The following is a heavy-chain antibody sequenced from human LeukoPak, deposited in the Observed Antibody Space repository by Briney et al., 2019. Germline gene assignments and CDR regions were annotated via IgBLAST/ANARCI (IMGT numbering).Heavy chain of an antibody. J-gene: IGHJ3*02. Sequence: GGSLRLSCAASGFTFSSYSMNWVRQAPGKGLEWLSYISSSSSIIYYADSVKGRFTISRDNAKNSLYLQMNSLRDEHTAVYYCARDGDSSGYYAAFDIWGQGTMVTVSS. CDR3: ARDGDSSGYYAAFDI. CDR2: ISSSSSII. CDR1: GFTFSSYS. V-gene: IGHV3-48*02. D-gene: IGHD3-22*01.